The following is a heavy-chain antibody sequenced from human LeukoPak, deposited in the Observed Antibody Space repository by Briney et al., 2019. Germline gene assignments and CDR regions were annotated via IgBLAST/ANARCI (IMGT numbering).Heavy chain of an antibody. J-gene: IGHJ6*02. CDR2: ISYDGSNK. Sequence: PGGSLRLSCAASGFTFSSYAMHWVRQAPGKGLEWVAVISYDGSNKYYADSVKGRFTISRDNSKNTLYLQMNSLRAEDTAVYYCARDLWAVYYYGMDVWGQGTTVTVSS. CDR1: GFTFSSYA. V-gene: IGHV3-30*04. D-gene: IGHD7-27*01. CDR3: ARDLWAVYYYGMDV.